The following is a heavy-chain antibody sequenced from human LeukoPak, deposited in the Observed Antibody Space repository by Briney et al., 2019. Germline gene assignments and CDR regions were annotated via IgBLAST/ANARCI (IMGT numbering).Heavy chain of an antibody. V-gene: IGHV1-2*02. CDR2: INPNSGGT. Sequence: RASVNVSCKASGYTFTGYYMHWVRQAAGQGLEWMGWINPNSGGTNYAQKFQGRVTMTRGTSISTAYMELSRLRSDDTAVYYCARGADYGDYDYWGQGTLVTVSS. CDR1: GYTFTGYY. J-gene: IGHJ4*02. D-gene: IGHD4-17*01. CDR3: ARGADYGDYDY.